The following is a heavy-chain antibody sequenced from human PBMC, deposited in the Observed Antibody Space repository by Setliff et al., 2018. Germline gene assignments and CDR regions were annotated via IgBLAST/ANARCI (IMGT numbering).Heavy chain of an antibody. CDR1: GFTFSSYG. V-gene: IGHV3-30*02. J-gene: IGHJ4*02. CDR2: IRYDGSNK. Sequence: PGGSLRLSCAASGFTFSSYGMHWVRQAPGKGLEWVAFIRYDGSNKYYADSVKGRFTISRDNSKNTLYLQMNSLRAEDTAVYYCARGEDYSSGWHLSYFDYWGQGTLVTVSS. CDR3: ARGEDYSSGWHLSYFDY. D-gene: IGHD6-19*01.